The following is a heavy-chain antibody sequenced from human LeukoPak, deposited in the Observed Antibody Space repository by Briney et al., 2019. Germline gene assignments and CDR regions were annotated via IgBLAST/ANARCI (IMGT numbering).Heavy chain of an antibody. CDR3: TTNSGY. CDR1: EFTFSAFW. Sequence: GGSLRLSCTASEFTFSAFWMSWVRQAPGKGLEGVANINQDGREKYSVESVKGRFTISRDNARTSLYLQMNSLRVEDTAVYYCTTNSGYWGQGTLVTVSS. J-gene: IGHJ4*02. CDR2: INQDGREK. D-gene: IGHD4-23*01. V-gene: IGHV3-7*01.